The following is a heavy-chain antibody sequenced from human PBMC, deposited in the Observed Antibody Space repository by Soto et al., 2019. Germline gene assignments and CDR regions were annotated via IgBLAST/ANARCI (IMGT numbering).Heavy chain of an antibody. J-gene: IGHJ4*02. V-gene: IGHV3-33*01. D-gene: IGHD2-8*01. CDR3: ARGYRTNGSHFDY. CDR1: GFTFSSYG. CDR2: IWYDGSNK. Sequence: GALRLSCAASGFTFSSYGMHWVRQAPGEGLEWVAVIWYDGSNKYYADSVKGRFTISRDNSKNTLYLQMNSLRAEDTAVYYCARGYRTNGSHFDYWGQGTLVTVS.